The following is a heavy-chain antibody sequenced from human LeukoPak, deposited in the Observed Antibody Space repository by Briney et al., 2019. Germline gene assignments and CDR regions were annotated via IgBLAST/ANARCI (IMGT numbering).Heavy chain of an antibody. Sequence: GGSLRLSCAASGFTFNSYAMSWVRQAPGKGPEWVSTIYYAGGDTYYADSVKGRFTVSRDNINNALHLQMDSLRVEDTAVYYCAKDHGAAVVSRRFDYWGRGTLVTVSS. D-gene: IGHD2-21*01. V-gene: IGHV3-23*01. CDR2: IYYAGGDT. CDR1: GFTFNSYA. CDR3: AKDHGAAVVSRRFDY. J-gene: IGHJ4*02.